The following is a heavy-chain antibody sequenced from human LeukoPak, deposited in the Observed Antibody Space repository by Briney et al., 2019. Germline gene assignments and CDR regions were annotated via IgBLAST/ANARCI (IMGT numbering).Heavy chain of an antibody. D-gene: IGHD3-10*01. J-gene: IGHJ4*02. Sequence: PLETLSLTCTVSGDSISGPYWNWIRQSPGRGLEWIGYTHYTGETNYNPSLKSRLTMSVDTSNNQVYLRLSSVTAADTAVYYCGRNLGSGSDHWGQGTLVTVSS. V-gene: IGHV4-59*11. CDR3: GRNLGSGSDH. CDR1: GDSISGPY. CDR2: THYTGET.